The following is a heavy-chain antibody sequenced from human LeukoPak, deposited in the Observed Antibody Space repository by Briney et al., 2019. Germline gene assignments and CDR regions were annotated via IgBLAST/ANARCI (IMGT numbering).Heavy chain of an antibody. V-gene: IGHV3-74*01. Sequence: PGGSLRLSCAASGXTFSSYAMSWVRQAPGKGLVSVSRIESDGRTAYADSVKGRFIISRDNAKNTLYLQMNSLRVEDTAVYYCARDGRGPDYWGQGTLVTVSS. J-gene: IGHJ4*02. CDR3: ARDGRGPDY. CDR2: IESDGRT. CDR1: GXTFSSYA. D-gene: IGHD3/OR15-3a*01.